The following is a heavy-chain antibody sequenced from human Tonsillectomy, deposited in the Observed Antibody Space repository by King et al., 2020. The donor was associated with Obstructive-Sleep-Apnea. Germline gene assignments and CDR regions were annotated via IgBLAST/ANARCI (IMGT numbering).Heavy chain of an antibody. D-gene: IGHD3-3*01. CDR1: GDSISSYY. Sequence: QVQLQESGPGLVRPSETLSLTCTVSGDSISSYYWSWIRQPPGKGLEWIGYIYYSGSTDYNPSLRSRVTISLDTSENQFSLKLNSVTAADTAVYYCARHRSFWSEGIFDIWGQGTMVTVSS. J-gene: IGHJ3*02. V-gene: IGHV4-59*08. CDR3: ARHRSFWSEGIFDI. CDR2: IYYSGST.